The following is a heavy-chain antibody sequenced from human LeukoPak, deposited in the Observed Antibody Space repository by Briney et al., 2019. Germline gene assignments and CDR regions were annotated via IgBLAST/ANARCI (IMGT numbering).Heavy chain of an antibody. J-gene: IGHJ4*02. V-gene: IGHV4-34*01. CDR2: INHSGST. CDR1: GGSFSGYY. Sequence: SETLSLTCAVYGGSFSGYYWSWIRQPPGKGLEWIGEINHSGSTNYNPSLKSRVTISVDTSKNQFSLKLSSVTAADTAVYYCARLGLSYYGSGSYYPKKHFDYWGQGTLVTVSS. D-gene: IGHD3-10*01. CDR3: ARLGLSYYGSGSYYPKKHFDY.